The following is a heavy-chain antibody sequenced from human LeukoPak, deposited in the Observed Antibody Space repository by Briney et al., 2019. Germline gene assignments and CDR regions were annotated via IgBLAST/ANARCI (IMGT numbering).Heavy chain of an antibody. CDR3: ARTKTLTIRPFDI. D-gene: IGHD3-10*01. V-gene: IGHV3-48*04. Sequence: PGGSLRLSCAASGFTFSTYSMNWVRQAPGKGLEWVSYISSGTRSIYYADSVKGRFTISRDNAKNSLYLQMNSLRAEDTAVHFCARTKTLTIRPFDIWGQGTMVTVSS. J-gene: IGHJ3*02. CDR1: GFTFSTYS. CDR2: ISSGTRSI.